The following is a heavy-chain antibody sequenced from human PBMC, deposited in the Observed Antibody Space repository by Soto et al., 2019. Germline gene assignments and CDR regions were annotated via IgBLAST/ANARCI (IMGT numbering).Heavy chain of an antibody. V-gene: IGHV3-23*01. CDR1: GFTFSNYA. D-gene: IGHD3-10*01. CDR3: AKRAFYGSGIPNYYGMDG. J-gene: IGHJ6*02. CDR2: ISGTGGGT. Sequence: EVHLLESGGGLVQPGGSLRLSCAASGFTFSNYAMTWVRQAPGKGLEWVSVISGTGGGTNNADSAKGRFTTSRDNSKNTLYLQMNRLRAEGPAVYYCAKRAFYGSGIPNYYGMDGWGQGTAVTVSS.